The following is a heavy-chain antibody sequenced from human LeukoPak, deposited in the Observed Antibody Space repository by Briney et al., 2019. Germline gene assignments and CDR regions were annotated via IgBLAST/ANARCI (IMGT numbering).Heavy chain of an antibody. J-gene: IGHJ6*03. D-gene: IGHD2-15*01. CDR2: ISSTGGTT. CDR3: AKNGDRGAYCSGGTCYPYYYYYMDV. CDR1: GFTFSSFG. V-gene: IGHV3-23*01. Sequence: GGSLRLSCAASGFTFSSFGMSWVRQVPGKGLEWVSSISSTGGTTFYADSVKGRFTISRDNSKNTLYLQMNSLRGEDTAIYYCAKNGDRGAYCSGGTCYPYYYYYMDVWGKGTTVTISS.